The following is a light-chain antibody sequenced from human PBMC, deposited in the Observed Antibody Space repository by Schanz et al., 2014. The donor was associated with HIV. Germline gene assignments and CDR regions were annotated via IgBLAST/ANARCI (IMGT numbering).Light chain of an antibody. Sequence: QPVLTQSPSASASLGDSVKVTCTLSSGHSSYAIAWHQQQPEKGPRHLMKLNSDGSHTKGDGIPDRFSGSSSGAERYLTISSLQSEDEADYYCQTWDTGIQVFGGGTKLTVL. CDR1: SGHSSYA. J-gene: IGLJ3*02. CDR3: QTWDTGIQV. CDR2: LNSDGSH. V-gene: IGLV4-69*01.